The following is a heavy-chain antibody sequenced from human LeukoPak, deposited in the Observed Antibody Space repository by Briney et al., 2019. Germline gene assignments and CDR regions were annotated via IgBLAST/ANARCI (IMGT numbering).Heavy chain of an antibody. CDR3: AREDDYVWGSYDY. CDR2: ISSSGSTI. V-gene: IGHV3-48*03. Sequence: GGSLRLSCAASGFTFSSYEMNWVRQAPGKGLERVSYISSSGSTIYYADSVKGRFTISRDNAKNSLYLQMNSLRAEDTAVYYCAREDDYVWGSYDYWGQGTLVTVSS. CDR1: GFTFSSYE. J-gene: IGHJ4*02. D-gene: IGHD3-16*01.